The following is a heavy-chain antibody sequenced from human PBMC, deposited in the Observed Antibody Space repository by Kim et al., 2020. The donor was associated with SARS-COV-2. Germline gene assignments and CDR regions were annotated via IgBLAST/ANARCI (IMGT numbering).Heavy chain of an antibody. Sequence: SVKVSCKASGGTFSSYAISWVRQAPGQGLEWMGRIIPILGIANYAQKFQGRVTITADKSTSTAYMELSSLRSEDTAVYYCARDWKVSQLSGRYYYYYMDVWGKGTTVTVSS. V-gene: IGHV1-69*04. CDR1: GGTFSSYA. D-gene: IGHD2-2*01. CDR3: ARDWKVSQLSGRYYYYYMDV. CDR2: IIPILGIA. J-gene: IGHJ6*03.